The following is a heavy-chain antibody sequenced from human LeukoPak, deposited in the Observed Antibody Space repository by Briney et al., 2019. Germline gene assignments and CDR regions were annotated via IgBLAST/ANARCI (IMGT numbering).Heavy chain of an antibody. J-gene: IGHJ6*02. CDR3: ARGSRTEIDLWSYYDSSGYFASIYYYYGMDV. D-gene: IGHD3-22*01. CDR2: INPNSGGT. Sequence: ASVKVSCKASGYTFTGYYMQWVRQAPGQGLEWMGWINPNSGGTNYAQKFQGWVTMTRDTSISTAYMELSRLRSDDTAVYYCARGSRTEIDLWSYYDSSGYFASIYYYYGMDVWGQGTTVTVSS. CDR1: GYTFTGYY. V-gene: IGHV1-2*04.